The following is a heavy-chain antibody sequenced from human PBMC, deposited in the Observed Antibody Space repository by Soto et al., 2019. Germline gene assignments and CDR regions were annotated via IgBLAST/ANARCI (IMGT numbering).Heavy chain of an antibody. CDR2: VSGSSSYI. D-gene: IGHD2-15*01. J-gene: IGHJ4*02. CDR1: GFTFTTHS. V-gene: IGHV3-21*02. Sequence: EVQLVESGGGLVKPGGSLRLSCAASGFTFTTHSMSWVRQATGKGLEWVSYVSGSSSYINYADSVRGRFTISRDNAKNSLYLQMNSLRAEDTAVYYCARGFYCIDDYCYSAYWGQGTLVTVSS. CDR3: ARGFYCIDDYCYSAY.